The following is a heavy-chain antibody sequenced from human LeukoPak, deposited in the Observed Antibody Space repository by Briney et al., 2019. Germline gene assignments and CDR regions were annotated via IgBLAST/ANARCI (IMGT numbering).Heavy chain of an antibody. V-gene: IGHV6-1*01. CDR2: TYYRSKSYN. CDR1: GDSVSINSAA. CDR3: AREGYGMDV. J-gene: IGHJ6*02. Sequence: SPTLSLTFAISGDSVSINSAAWNWVRQSPSRGLEWLGSTYYRSKSYNDYPVSVKSRITITPYTSKNQFSLQLNSVTPEDTAVYYCAREGYGMDVWGQGTTVTVSS.